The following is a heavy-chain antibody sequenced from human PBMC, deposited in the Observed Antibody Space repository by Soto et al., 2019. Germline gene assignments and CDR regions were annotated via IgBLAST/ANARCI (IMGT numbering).Heavy chain of an antibody. CDR3: ARVYYSNLPYYFYYMDV. J-gene: IGHJ6*02. CDR2: SSSSSTYI. D-gene: IGHD4-4*01. V-gene: IGHV3-21*01. CDR1: GFTFSSYS. Sequence: GGSLRLSCAASGFTFSSYSMNWVRQAPGKGLEWVSSSSSSSTYIYYADSVKGRFTISRDNAKNSLYLQMNSLGAEDTAVYFCARVYYSNLPYYFYYMDVWGQGTTVTVSS.